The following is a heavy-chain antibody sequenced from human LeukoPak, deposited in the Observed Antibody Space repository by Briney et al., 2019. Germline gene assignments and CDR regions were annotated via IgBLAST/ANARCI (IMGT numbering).Heavy chain of an antibody. CDR3: ATTTPRGYCSSTSCPYYFDY. V-gene: IGHV3-48*04. CDR1: GFTFSSYA. D-gene: IGHD2-2*01. Sequence: GGSLRLSCAASGFTFSSYAMSWVRQAPGKGPEWVSYISSSGSTIYYADSVKGRFTISRDNAKNSLYLQMNSLRAEDTAVYYCATTTPRGYCSSTSCPYYFDYWGQGTLVTVSS. J-gene: IGHJ4*02. CDR2: ISSSGSTI.